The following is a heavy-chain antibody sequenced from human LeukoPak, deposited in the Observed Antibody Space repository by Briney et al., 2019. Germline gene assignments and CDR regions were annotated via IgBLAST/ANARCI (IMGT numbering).Heavy chain of an antibody. D-gene: IGHD6-13*01. Sequence: GGSLTLSCAASGFTFSSYWMSWFRQPPRKGLEWGANIKQDGGEKYYVDSVKGRFTISRDNAKNSLYLQMNSLRAEDTAVYYCARVPPDSSSWYYRAFRDYYYMDVWGKGTTVTVSS. J-gene: IGHJ6*03. V-gene: IGHV3-7*01. CDR1: GFTFSSYW. CDR3: ARVPPDSSSWYYRAFRDYYYMDV. CDR2: IKQDGGEK.